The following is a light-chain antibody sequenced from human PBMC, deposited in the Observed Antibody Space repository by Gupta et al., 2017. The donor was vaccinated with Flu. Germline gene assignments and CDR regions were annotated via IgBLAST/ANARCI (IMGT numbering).Light chain of an antibody. CDR2: DVH. J-gene: IGLJ3*02. CDR3: SSYAGSATLWV. CDR1: SSDVGAYNY. Sequence: QSALTQPRSVSGSPGQSVTISCTGTSSDVGAYNYVSWYQQHPANAPKLMIFDVHKRPSGVPDRFSGSKSGNTASLTISGLRAEDEADYYCSSYAGSATLWVFGGGTKLTVL. V-gene: IGLV2-11*01.